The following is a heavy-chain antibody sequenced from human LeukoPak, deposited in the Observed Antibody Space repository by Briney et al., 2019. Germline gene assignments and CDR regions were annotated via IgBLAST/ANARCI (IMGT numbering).Heavy chain of an antibody. CDR2: INAGNGNT. Sequence: GGSLRLSCAASGFTFSSYAMHWVRQAPGQRLEWMGWINAGNGNTKYSQEFQGRVTITRDTPASTAYMELSSLRSEDMAVYYCARGSSRLNWFDPWGQGTLVTVSS. CDR3: ARGSSRLNWFDP. J-gene: IGHJ5*02. D-gene: IGHD6-13*01. CDR1: GFTFSSYA. V-gene: IGHV1-3*03.